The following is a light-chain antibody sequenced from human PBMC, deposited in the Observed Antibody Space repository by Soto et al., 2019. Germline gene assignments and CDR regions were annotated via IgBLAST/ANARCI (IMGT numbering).Light chain of an antibody. CDR1: QSVSSY. CDR3: QQYGSTPFT. J-gene: IGKJ4*01. CDR2: DAS. V-gene: IGKV3-20*01. Sequence: ESVLTQSPATLSLSPGERATLSCRASQSVSSYLAWYQQKPGQAPRLLIYDASNRAPGIPDRFSGSGSGTDFTLSISRLEPEDFAMYYCQQYGSTPFTFGGGTKVDI.